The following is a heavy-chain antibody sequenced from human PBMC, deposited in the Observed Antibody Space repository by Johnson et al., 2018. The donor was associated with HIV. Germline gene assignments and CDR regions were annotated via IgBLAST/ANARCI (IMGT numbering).Heavy chain of an antibody. CDR3: ARELPSYDILTGPGAFDI. D-gene: IGHD3-9*01. V-gene: IGHV3-23*04. Sequence: VLLVESGGGWVQPGGSLRLSCAASGFSFSNYAMTWVRQAPGKGLEWVSTVNGGGGSTYFADSVKGRFTISSDNSKNTLYLQMHSLRAEDTAVYYCARELPSYDILTGPGAFDIWGQGTMVTVSS. CDR1: GFSFSNYA. J-gene: IGHJ3*02. CDR2: VNGGGGST.